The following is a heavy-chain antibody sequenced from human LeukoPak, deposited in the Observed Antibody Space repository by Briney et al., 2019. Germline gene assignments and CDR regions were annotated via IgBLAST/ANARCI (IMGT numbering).Heavy chain of an antibody. D-gene: IGHD6-13*01. CDR1: GFTFSSFG. J-gene: IGHJ5*02. CDR2: IRFDGSNK. V-gene: IGHV3-30*02. CDR3: ARFPYSSSGFDP. Sequence: GGSLRLSCGASGFTFSSFGMHWVRQAPGKGLEWVAFIRFDGSNKYYADSVKGRFTISRDNSKNTLFLQVNSLRAEDTAVYYCARFPYSSSGFDPWGQGTLVTVSS.